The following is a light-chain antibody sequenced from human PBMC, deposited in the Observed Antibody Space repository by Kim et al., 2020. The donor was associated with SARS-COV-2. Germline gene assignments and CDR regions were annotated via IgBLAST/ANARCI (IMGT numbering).Light chain of an antibody. J-gene: IGKJ2*01. CDR3: QQSYTTPMYS. CDR1: QGITSY. CDR2: DAT. V-gene: IGKV1-39*01. Sequence: ACVGDKVTLTCRASQGITSYLNWYQQKPGKAPKRLIYDATSLQSGVPSRFSGSGSGTHFTLTISSLQPEDFATYYCQQSYTTPMYSFGQGTKVEI.